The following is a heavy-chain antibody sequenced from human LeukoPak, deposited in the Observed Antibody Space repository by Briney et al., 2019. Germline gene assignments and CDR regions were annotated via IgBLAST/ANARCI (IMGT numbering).Heavy chain of an antibody. CDR1: GFTFSSYW. D-gene: IGHD6-6*01. V-gene: IGHV3-7*01. Sequence: GGSLRLSCAASGFTFSSYWMSWVRQAPGKGLEWVANIKQDGSEKYYVDSVKGRFTISGDNAKNSLYLQMNSLRAEDTAVYYCARAPYRPYDAFDIWGQGTMVTVSS. J-gene: IGHJ3*02. CDR2: IKQDGSEK. CDR3: ARAPYRPYDAFDI.